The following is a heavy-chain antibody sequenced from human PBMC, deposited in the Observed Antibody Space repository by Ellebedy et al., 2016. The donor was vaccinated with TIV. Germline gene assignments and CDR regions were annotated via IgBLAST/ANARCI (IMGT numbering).Heavy chain of an antibody. V-gene: IGHV1-2*02. Sequence: ASVKVSXXASGYTFTGYNIHWVRQAPGQGLEWMGWLNPYSGETNFVQKFQGRVTVTRATSINTAYMDLSRLKSDDTAVYYCARGPYYGSGNYGLDLWGQGTMVTVSS. CDR2: LNPYSGET. CDR3: ARGPYYGSGNYGLDL. J-gene: IGHJ3*01. CDR1: GYTFTGYN. D-gene: IGHD3-10*01.